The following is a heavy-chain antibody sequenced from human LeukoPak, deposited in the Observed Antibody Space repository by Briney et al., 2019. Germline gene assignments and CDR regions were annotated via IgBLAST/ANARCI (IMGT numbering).Heavy chain of an antibody. V-gene: IGHV3-21*01. J-gene: IGHJ4*02. D-gene: IGHD3-10*01. CDR2: ISSSSSYI. Sequence: GGSLRLSCAASGFTFSSYSMNWVRQAPGKGLEWVSSISSSSSYIYYADSVKGRFTISRDNAKNSLYLQMNSLRAEDTAVYYCATSTMVLSGSFDYWGQGTLVTVSS. CDR3: ATSTMVLSGSFDY. CDR1: GFTFSSYS.